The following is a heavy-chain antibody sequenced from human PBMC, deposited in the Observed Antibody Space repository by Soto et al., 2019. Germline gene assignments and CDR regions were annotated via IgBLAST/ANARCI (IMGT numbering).Heavy chain of an antibody. J-gene: IGHJ3*02. CDR1: GFTFSDYY. CDR3: ARGGAEDAFDI. D-gene: IGHD3-16*01. V-gene: IGHV3-11*06. CDR2: ISSSSSYT. Sequence: GGSLRLSCAASGFTFSDYYMSWIRQAPGKGLEWVSYISSSSSYTNYADSVKGRFTVSRDNAKNSLYLQMNSLRAEDTAAYYCARGGAEDAFDIWGQGTMVTVSS.